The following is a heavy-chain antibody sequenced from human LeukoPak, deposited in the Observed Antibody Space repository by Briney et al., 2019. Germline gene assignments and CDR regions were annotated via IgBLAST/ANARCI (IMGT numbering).Heavy chain of an antibody. D-gene: IGHD3-10*01. CDR3: AGGLYGSGSYYGYYYYYMDV. V-gene: IGHV1-18*01. CDR2: ISAYNGNT. Sequence: ASVKVSCEASGYTFTSYGISWVRQAPGQGLEWMGWISAYNGNTNYAQKLQGRVTMTTDTSTSTAYMELSSLRSEDTAVYYCAGGLYGSGSYYGYYYYYMDVWGKGTTVTVSS. CDR1: GYTFTSYG. J-gene: IGHJ6*03.